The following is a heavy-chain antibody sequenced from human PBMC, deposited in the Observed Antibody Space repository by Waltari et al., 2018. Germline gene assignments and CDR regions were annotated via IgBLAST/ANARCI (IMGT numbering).Heavy chain of an antibody. J-gene: IGHJ4*02. V-gene: IGHV3-9*01. Sequence: EVQLVESGGGLVQPGRSLRLSCAASGFTFDDYAMHWVRQAPGKGLEWVSGISWNSGITGYADSVKGRFTVSRDNAKNSLYLQMNSLRAEDTALYYCAKGSSGSYYDTYFDYWGQGTLVTVSS. CDR3: AKGSSGSYYDTYFDY. D-gene: IGHD1-26*01. CDR1: GFTFDDYA. CDR2: ISWNSGIT.